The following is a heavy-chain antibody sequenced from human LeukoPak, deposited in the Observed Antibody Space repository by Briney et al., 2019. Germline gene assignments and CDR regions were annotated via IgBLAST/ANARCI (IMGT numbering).Heavy chain of an antibody. V-gene: IGHV1-2*06. CDR2: INPNNGAT. J-gene: IGHJ4*02. Sequence: ASVKVSCKASEYIFTGYYMHWVRQAPGQGLEWMGRINPNNGATNYAQKFQGRVTITGDTSINTAYMELSSLRSDDTAVYYCCRMHSITIIVVVIDPLFDYWGQGTLVTVSS. D-gene: IGHD3-22*01. CDR3: CRMHSITIIVVVIDPLFDY. CDR1: EYIFTGYY.